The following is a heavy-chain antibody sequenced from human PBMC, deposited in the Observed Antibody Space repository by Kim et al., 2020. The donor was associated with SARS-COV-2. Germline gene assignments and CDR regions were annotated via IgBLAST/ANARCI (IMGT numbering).Heavy chain of an antibody. V-gene: IGHV3-23*01. J-gene: IGHJ4*02. CDR3: VQNIVVVTAIRPYFDY. CDR1: GFTFSSYA. CDR2: ISGSGGST. D-gene: IGHD2-21*02. Sequence: GGSLRLSCAASGFTFSSYAMSWVRQAPGKGLEWVSAISGSGGSTYYADSVKGRFTISRDNSKNTLYLQMNSLRAEDTAVYYCVQNIVVVTAIRPYFDYWGQGTLVTVSS.